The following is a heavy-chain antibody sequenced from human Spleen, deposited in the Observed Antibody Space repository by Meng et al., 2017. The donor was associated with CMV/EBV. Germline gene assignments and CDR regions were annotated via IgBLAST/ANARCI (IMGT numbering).Heavy chain of an antibody. D-gene: IGHD3-10*01. Sequence: GSGGSVSSGSYYWSWIRQPPGKGLEWIGYIYYSGSTNYNPSLKSRVTISVDTSKNQFSLKLSSVTAADTAVYYCASLYGSGTPPKDYWGQGTLVTVSS. CDR1: GGSVSSGSYY. J-gene: IGHJ4*02. CDR3: ASLYGSGTPPKDY. V-gene: IGHV4-61*01. CDR2: IYYSGST.